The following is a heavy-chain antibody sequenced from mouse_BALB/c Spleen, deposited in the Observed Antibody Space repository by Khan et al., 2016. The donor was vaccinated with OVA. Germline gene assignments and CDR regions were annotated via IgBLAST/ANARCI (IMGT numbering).Heavy chain of an antibody. J-gene: IGHJ3*01. D-gene: IGHD1-3*01. V-gene: IGHV1-7*01. Sequence: QVQLQQSGAELAKPGASVKMSCKASGYTFTSYWMHWVKQRPGQGLEWIGYIDPSTDYTEYNQKFRDKVTLSVDTSSTTVYMQLTIQISEDSAVYYYLTNSNSSAWFTYWGQGTLVTVSA. CDR3: LTNSNSSAWFTY. CDR2: IDPSTDYT. CDR1: GYTFTSYW.